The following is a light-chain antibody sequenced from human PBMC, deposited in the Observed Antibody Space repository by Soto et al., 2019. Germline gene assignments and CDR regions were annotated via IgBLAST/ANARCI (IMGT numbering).Light chain of an antibody. CDR3: EQYGSSPRT. CDR1: QSVSSSY. CDR2: GAS. J-gene: IGKJ1*01. Sequence: EIVLMQSPGPLSLSPGERATLSCRASQSVSSSYLAWYQQKPGQAPRLLIYGASSRATGIPDRFSGSGSGTDFTLTISRLEPEDFAVYYCEQYGSSPRTCGQGTKVEIK. V-gene: IGKV3-20*01.